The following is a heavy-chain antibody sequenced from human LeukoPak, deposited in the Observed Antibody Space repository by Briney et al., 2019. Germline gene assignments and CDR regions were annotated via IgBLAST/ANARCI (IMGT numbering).Heavy chain of an antibody. CDR2: ISDSGGST. V-gene: IGHV3-23*01. CDR1: GFTFSSYA. CDR3: AKQDIRSSAWYD. D-gene: IGHD6-19*01. Sequence: GGSLRLSCADSGFTFSSYAMSWVRQAPGKGLEWVSAISDSGGSTYYADSVKGRFTISRDNSKNTLYQQMNSLRAEDTAVYYCAKQDIRSSAWYDWGQGTLVTVSS. J-gene: IGHJ4*02.